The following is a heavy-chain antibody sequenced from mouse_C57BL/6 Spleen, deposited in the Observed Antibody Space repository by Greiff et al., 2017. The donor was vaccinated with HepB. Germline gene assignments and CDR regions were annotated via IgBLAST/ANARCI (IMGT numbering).Heavy chain of an antibody. V-gene: IGHV5-17*01. CDR2: ISSGSSTI. CDR1: GFTFSDYG. D-gene: IGHD1-1*02. CDR3: ASRNYGYYFDY. Sequence: DVHLVESGGGLVKPGGSLKLSCAASGFTFSDYGMHWVRQAPEKGLEWVAYISSGSSTIYYADTVKGRFTISRDNAKNTLFLQMPRLRSEDTAMYYCASRNYGYYFDYWGQGTTLTVSS. J-gene: IGHJ2*01.